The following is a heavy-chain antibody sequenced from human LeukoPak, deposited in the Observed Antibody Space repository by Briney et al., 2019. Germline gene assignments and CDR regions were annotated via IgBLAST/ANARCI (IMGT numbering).Heavy chain of an antibody. CDR1: GFSFSDAW. CDR2: IKNKIDGGTT. D-gene: IGHD5-18*01. CDR3: TTTGADTRNWFDP. Sequence: PGGSLRLSCAASGFSFSDAWMTWVRQAPGKGLEWVGRIKNKIDGGTTDYAAPVKGRFTISREDSKNKLYLQMNSLKTEDTAVYYCTTTGADTRNWFDPWGQGTLVTVSS. V-gene: IGHV3-15*01. J-gene: IGHJ5*02.